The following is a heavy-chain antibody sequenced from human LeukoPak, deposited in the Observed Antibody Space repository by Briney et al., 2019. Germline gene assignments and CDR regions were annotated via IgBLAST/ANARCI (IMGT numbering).Heavy chain of an antibody. CDR1: EFTFSTYW. CDR3: ARGLAARSDLDY. CDR2: IKQDGSEK. Sequence: GGSLRLSCAASEFTFSTYWMSWVRQAPGKGLEWVADIKQDGSEKYYVHSVKGRFTISRDNAKNSLYLQMNSLRAEDTALYYCARGLAARSDLDYWGQGTLVTVSS. V-gene: IGHV3-7*03. J-gene: IGHJ4*02. D-gene: IGHD6-6*01.